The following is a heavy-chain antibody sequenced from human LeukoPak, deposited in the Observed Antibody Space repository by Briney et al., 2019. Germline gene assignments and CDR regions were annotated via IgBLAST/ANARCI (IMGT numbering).Heavy chain of an antibody. CDR1: GYTFSDYY. CDR2: INPNSGGT. Sequence: ASVKVSCKASGYTFSDYYMHWVRQAPGQGLEWMGWINPNSGGTKYAQKFQGRVTMSRDTSITTAYMEVSRLGSYDTAVYYCVRAPQYQLPFDIWGQGTMVTVSS. V-gene: IGHV1-2*02. J-gene: IGHJ3*02. CDR3: VRAPQYQLPFDI. D-gene: IGHD2-2*01.